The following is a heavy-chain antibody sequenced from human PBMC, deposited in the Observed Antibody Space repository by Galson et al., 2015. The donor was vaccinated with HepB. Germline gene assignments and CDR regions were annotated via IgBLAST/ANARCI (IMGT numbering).Heavy chain of an antibody. V-gene: IGHV1-18*01. CDR2: ISAYNGQT. Sequence: SVKASCKASGDIFTNHRISWVRQAPGEGLEWMGWISAYNGQTKFAEKVQGRVTMTTDTSTTTAYMDLRSLRSDDTAMYYCARDVGDLLQSFGGGYVMDVWGQGTTVTVSS. CDR1: GDIFTNHR. CDR3: ARDVGDLLQSFGGGYVMDV. J-gene: IGHJ6*02. D-gene: IGHD3-10*01.